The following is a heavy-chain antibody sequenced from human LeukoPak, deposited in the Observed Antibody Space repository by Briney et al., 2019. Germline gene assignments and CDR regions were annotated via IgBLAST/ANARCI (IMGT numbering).Heavy chain of an antibody. CDR2: IYHSGST. D-gene: IGHD2-2*02. V-gene: IGHV4-30-2*01. CDR3: ASYTLIDAFDI. J-gene: IGHJ3*02. CDR1: GGSMSSGGYS. Sequence: SQTLSLTCAVSGGSMSSGGYSWSWIRQPPGKGLEWVGSIYHSGSTYYNPAFKSRVTISVDRSKNQFSLKLSSVTAADTAVYYCASYTLIDAFDIWGQGTMVTVSS.